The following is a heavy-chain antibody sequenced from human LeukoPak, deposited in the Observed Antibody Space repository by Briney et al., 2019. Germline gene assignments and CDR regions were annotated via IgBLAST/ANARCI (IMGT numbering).Heavy chain of an antibody. D-gene: IGHD1-26*01. Sequence: SGPTLVNPTQTLTLTCTFSGFSLSTSGMRVSWIRQPPGKALEWLARIDWDDDKFYSTSLKTRLTISKDTSKNQVVLTMTNMDPVDTAMYYCARIVGATLDYWGQGTLVTVSS. CDR1: GFSLSTSGMR. V-gene: IGHV2-70*04. J-gene: IGHJ4*02. CDR3: ARIVGATLDY. CDR2: IDWDDDK.